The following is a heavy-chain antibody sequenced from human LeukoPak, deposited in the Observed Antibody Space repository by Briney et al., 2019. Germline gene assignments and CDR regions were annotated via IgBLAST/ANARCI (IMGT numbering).Heavy chain of an antibody. CDR2: INPNSGGT. CDR1: GYTFTGYY. CDR3: ARDLSSLEGYCSGGSCYSEIGVPHY. V-gene: IGHV1-2*03. D-gene: IGHD2-15*01. Sequence: LGASVKVSCKASGYTFTGYYMHWVRQAPGQGLEWMGWINPNSGGTNYAQNLQGRVTMTTDTSTSTAYMELRSLRSDDTAVYYCARDLSSLEGYCSGGSCYSEIGVPHYWGQGTLVTVSS. J-gene: IGHJ4*02.